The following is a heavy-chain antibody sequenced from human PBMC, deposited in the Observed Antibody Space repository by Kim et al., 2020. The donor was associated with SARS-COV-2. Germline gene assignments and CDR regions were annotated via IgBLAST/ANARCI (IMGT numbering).Heavy chain of an antibody. J-gene: IGHJ4*02. V-gene: IGHV3-30*18. CDR2: ISYDGSNK. D-gene: IGHD6-6*01. CDR3: AKQPTYSSSSDY. Sequence: GGSLRLSCAASGFTFSSYGMHWVRQAPGKGLEWVAVISYDGSNKYYAASVKGRFTISRDNSKNTLYLQMNSLRAEDTAVYYCAKQPTYSSSSDYWCQGT. CDR1: GFTFSSYG.